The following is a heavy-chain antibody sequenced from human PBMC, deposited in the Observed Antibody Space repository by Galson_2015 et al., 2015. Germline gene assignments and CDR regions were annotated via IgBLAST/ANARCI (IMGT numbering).Heavy chain of an antibody. V-gene: IGHV3-30-3*01. J-gene: IGHJ3*02. D-gene: IGHD1-7*01. CDR2: ISPDGVNK. Sequence: SLRLSCAGSGFTSSSYVMHWVRQAPGKGLEWVALISPDGVNKCYADSVQGRFTISRDGSENTLYLQLDSLRPENTAVYYCAREGNFSPDIWGQGTVVTVS. CDR3: AREGNFSPDI. CDR1: GFTSSSYV.